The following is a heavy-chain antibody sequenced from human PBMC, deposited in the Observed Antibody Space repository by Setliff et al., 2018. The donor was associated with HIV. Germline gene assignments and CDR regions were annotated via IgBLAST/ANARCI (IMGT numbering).Heavy chain of an antibody. V-gene: IGHV4-4*02. CDR1: GGSISSDNW. CDR3: ARLSRIAAVYFHH. CDR2: IYHSGST. D-gene: IGHD6-25*01. J-gene: IGHJ1*01. Sequence: PSETLSLTCAVSGGSISSDNWWSWVRQPPGKGLEWIGEIYHSGSTNYNPSLKSRVTISLDTSKNQFSLKLSSVTAADTAVYYCARLSRIAAVYFHHWGQGTLVTVSS.